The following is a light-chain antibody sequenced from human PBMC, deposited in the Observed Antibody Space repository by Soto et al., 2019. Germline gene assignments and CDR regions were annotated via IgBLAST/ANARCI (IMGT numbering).Light chain of an antibody. Sequence: EIVLTQSPGTLSLSPGERATLSCRASQSVSSSSYLAWYQQKPGQAPRLLIYGASSRATGIPDRFSGSGSGTDFTLNISRLEPEDFAVYYCQQYGSSLNFGGGTTVESK. CDR3: QQYGSSLN. CDR2: GAS. V-gene: IGKV3-20*01. J-gene: IGKJ4*01. CDR1: QSVSSSSY.